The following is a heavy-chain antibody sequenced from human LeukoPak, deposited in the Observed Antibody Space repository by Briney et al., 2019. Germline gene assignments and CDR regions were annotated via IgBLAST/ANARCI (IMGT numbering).Heavy chain of an antibody. V-gene: IGHV4-39*07. D-gene: IGHD5-18*01. CDR1: GDSISTSSYY. CDR3: ARRAAMVGVTYYYMDV. J-gene: IGHJ6*03. CDR2: IYYSGST. Sequence: SETLSLTCSVSGDSISTSSYYWGWIRQPPGKGLEWIGTIYYSGSTYYNPSLTSRVTISVDTSKNQFSLKLSSVTAADTAVYYCARRAAMVGVTYYYMDVWGKGTTVTVSS.